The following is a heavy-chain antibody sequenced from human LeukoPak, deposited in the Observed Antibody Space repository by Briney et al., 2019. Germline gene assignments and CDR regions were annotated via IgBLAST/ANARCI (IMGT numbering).Heavy chain of an antibody. D-gene: IGHD1-14*01. CDR3: ATTGIKGPWPGWFDP. CDR1: GYSFTSYD. CDR2: MNPNSGNT. V-gene: IGHV1-8*01. Sequence: ASVKVSCKASGYSFTSYDINWVRQATGQGLEWMGWMNPNSGNTGYAQKFQGRVTMTRNTSISTAYMELSSLRSDDTAVYYCATTGIKGPWPGWFDPRGQGTLVTVSS. J-gene: IGHJ5*02.